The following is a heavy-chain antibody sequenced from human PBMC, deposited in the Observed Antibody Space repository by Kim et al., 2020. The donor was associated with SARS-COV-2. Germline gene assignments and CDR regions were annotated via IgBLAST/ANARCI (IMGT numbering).Heavy chain of an antibody. CDR2: IYYSGST. J-gene: IGHJ6*02. D-gene: IGHD6-13*01. CDR3: AGHEAGSSWTRTYGMDV. V-gene: IGHV4-39*01. CDR1: GGSISSSSYY. Sequence: SETLSLTCTVSGGSISSSSYYWGWIRQPPGKGLEWIGSIYYSGSTYYNPSLKSRVTISVDTSKNQFSLKLSSVTAADTAVYYCAGHEAGSSWTRTYGMDVWGQVTTVTVSS.